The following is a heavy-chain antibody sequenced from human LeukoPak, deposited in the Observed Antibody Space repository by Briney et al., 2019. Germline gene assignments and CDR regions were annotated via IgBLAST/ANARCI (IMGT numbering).Heavy chain of an antibody. CDR1: GYTFTGYY. V-gene: IGHV1-2*02. CDR3: ARDRRAYCGGDCYPGDY. Sequence: GASVKVSCKACGYTFTGYYMHWVRQAPGQGLEWMGWINPNSGGTNYVQKFQGRVTMTRDTSISTAYMELSRLRSDDTAVYYCARDRRAYCGGDCYPGDYWGQGTLVTVSS. D-gene: IGHD2-21*02. J-gene: IGHJ4*02. CDR2: INPNSGGT.